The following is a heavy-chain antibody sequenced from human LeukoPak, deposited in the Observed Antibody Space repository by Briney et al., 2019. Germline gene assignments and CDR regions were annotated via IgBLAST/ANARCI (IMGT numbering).Heavy chain of an antibody. Sequence: ASVKVFCKASGYTFTSYGISWVRQAPGQGLEWMGWISAYNGNTNYAQKLQGRVTMTTDASTSTAYMELRSLRSDDTAVYYCARERTTILSGRDAFDIWGQGTMVTVSS. CDR1: GYTFTSYG. V-gene: IGHV1-18*01. CDR3: ARERTTILSGRDAFDI. CDR2: ISAYNGNT. D-gene: IGHD3-10*01. J-gene: IGHJ3*02.